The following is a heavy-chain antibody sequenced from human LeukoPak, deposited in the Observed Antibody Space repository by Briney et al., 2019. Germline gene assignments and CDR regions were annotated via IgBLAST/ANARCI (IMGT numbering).Heavy chain of an antibody. V-gene: IGHV1-2*02. D-gene: IGHD3-9*01. Sequence: ASVKVSCKASGYTFTDYYIHWVRQAPGQGLEWMGWINPKIGGTNYAQRFQGRVSMTSDTSITTTYTELRRVTSDDTAVYYCARDSSRRPQNYDIATSFSTDYWGQGTLVTVSS. CDR3: ARDSSRRPQNYDIATSFSTDY. J-gene: IGHJ4*02. CDR1: GYTFTDYY. CDR2: INPKIGGT.